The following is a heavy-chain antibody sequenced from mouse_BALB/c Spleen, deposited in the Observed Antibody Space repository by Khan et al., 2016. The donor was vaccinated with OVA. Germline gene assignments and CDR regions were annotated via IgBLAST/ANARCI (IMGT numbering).Heavy chain of an antibody. D-gene: IGHD2-10*01. CDR3: ARAYYGNYREAMDY. J-gene: IGHJ4*01. CDR1: GFSLTGYG. Sequence: QMQLEESGPGLVAPSQSLSITCTVSGFSLTGYGVTWVRQPPGKGLEWLGMLWGDGTTDYKSALKSRLSINKDNSKSQVFLKMNSLQTDDTARYYCARAYYGNYREAMDYWGQGTSVTVSS. CDR2: LWGDGTT. V-gene: IGHV2-6-7*01.